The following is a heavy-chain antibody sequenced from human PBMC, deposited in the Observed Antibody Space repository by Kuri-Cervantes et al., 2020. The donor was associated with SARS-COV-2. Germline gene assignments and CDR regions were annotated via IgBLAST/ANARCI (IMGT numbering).Heavy chain of an antibody. J-gene: IGHJ5*02. CDR3: AKDSGSGFWSGYWSWGKLSGKHWFDP. CDR2: ISYDGSNK. V-gene: IGHV3-30*18. Sequence: LSLTCAASGFTFSSYGMHWVRQAPGKGLEWVAVISYDGSNKYYADSVKGRFTISRDNSKNTLYLQMNSLRAEDTAVYYCAKDSGSGFWSGYWSWGKLSGKHWFDPWGQGALVTVSS. CDR1: GFTFSSYG. D-gene: IGHD3-3*01.